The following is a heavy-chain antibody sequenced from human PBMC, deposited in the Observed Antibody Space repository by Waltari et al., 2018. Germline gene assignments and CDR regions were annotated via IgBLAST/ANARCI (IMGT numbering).Heavy chain of an antibody. J-gene: IGHJ4*02. Sequence: QVHLQESGPGLVKPSQTLSLNCTVSGDSLNSANYYWSWIRQLPEKGLEWIGYLSHSGTAYYNPSLKDRVTMSIDPSKNQFSLRLSSVTAADTAVYFCARGHDYYFDYWGQGILVAVSS. CDR1: GDSLNSANYY. D-gene: IGHD4-17*01. CDR2: LSHSGTA. CDR3: ARGHDYYFDY. V-gene: IGHV4-31*03.